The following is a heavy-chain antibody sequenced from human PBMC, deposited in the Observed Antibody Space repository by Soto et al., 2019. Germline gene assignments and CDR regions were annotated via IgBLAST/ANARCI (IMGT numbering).Heavy chain of an antibody. D-gene: IGHD1-7*01. CDR2: FDPEDGET. CDR3: ATGVITGTTGGFDY. Sequence: ASVKVSCKVSGYTLTELSMHWVRQAPGKGLEWMGGFDPEDGETIYAQKFQGRVTMTEDTSTDTAYMELSSLRSEDTAVYYCATGVITGTTGGFDYWGQGTLVTVSS. V-gene: IGHV1-24*01. CDR1: GYTLTELS. J-gene: IGHJ4*02.